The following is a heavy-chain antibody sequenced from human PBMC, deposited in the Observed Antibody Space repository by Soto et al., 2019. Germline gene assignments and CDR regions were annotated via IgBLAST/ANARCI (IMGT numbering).Heavy chain of an antibody. CDR1: GYTFTSYS. V-gene: IGHV1-18*01. CDR2: ISAYNGNT. Sequence: QVQLVQSGAEVKKPGASVKVSCKASGYTFTSYSISWVRQAPGQGLEWMGWISAYNGNTNYAQKLQGRVTMTTDTYTSKAYSEMSSLRSDDTAVYYCARVPLGTRYYYGMDVWGQWPTVTVS. CDR3: ARVPLGTRYYYGMDV. J-gene: IGHJ6*02.